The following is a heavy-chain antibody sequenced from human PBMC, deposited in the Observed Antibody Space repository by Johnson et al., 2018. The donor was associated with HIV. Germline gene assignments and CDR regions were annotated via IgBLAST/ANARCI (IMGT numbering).Heavy chain of an antibody. Sequence: VQLVESGGGLVQPGGSLRLSCAASGFTFSSYAMSWVRQVPGKGLEWVSAISGSGGSTYYADSVKGRFTISRDNSKNTLYLQMNSLRAEDTAVYYCAKDYYYDSSVYFLTCAFDIWGQGTMVTVSS. J-gene: IGHJ3*02. CDR3: AKDYYYDSSVYFLTCAFDI. D-gene: IGHD3-22*01. V-gene: IGHV3-23*04. CDR2: ISGSGGST. CDR1: GFTFSSYA.